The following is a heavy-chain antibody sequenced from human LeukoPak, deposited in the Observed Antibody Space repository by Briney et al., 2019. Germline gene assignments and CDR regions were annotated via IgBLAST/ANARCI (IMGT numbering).Heavy chain of an antibody. Sequence: PGGSLRLSCAASGFTFSTYAMNWVRQAPGKGLEWVSYISSSSSYIFYADSVKGRFTISRDNAKNSLFLQMNSLRAEDTAVYYCARVALSMGENGFDIWGQGTMVTVSS. CDR2: ISSSSSYI. D-gene: IGHD2/OR15-2a*01. V-gene: IGHV3-21*01. CDR3: ARVALSMGENGFDI. CDR1: GFTFSTYA. J-gene: IGHJ3*02.